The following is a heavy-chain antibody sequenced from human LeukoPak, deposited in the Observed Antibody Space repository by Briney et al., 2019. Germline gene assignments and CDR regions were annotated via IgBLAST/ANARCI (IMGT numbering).Heavy chain of an antibody. Sequence: GGSLRLSCAASGFTFSNVWMSWVRQAPGKGVEGVSAISASGGSTYYADSVKGRFTISRHNSKNTLYLQMNSLRAEDTAVYYCAKDRRFGWFDPWGQGTLVTVSS. CDR2: ISASGGST. J-gene: IGHJ5*02. CDR1: GFTFSNVW. D-gene: IGHD3-10*01. V-gene: IGHV3-23*01. CDR3: AKDRRFGWFDP.